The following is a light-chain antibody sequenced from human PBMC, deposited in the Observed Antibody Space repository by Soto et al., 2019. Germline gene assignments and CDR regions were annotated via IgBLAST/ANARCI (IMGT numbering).Light chain of an antibody. CDR1: QSISSY. CDR3: QQSYSTPRT. Sequence: DIQMTQSPSSLSASVGDRVTITCRASQSISSYLNWYHQKPGKAPKLLIYAASSLQSGFPSRVSGSGSGTDFTLTISSLLPEDFATYYCQQSYSTPRTFGQGTKVDIK. J-gene: IGKJ1*01. V-gene: IGKV1-39*01. CDR2: AAS.